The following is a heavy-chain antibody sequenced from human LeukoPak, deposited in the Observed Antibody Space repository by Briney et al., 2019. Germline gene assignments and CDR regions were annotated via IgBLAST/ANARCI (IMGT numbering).Heavy chain of an antibody. V-gene: IGHV3-48*03. Sequence: GGSLRLPCAASGFTFSSYEMNWVRQAPGKGLEWVSYISSSGSTIYYADSVKGRFTISRDNAKNSLYLQMNSLTAEDSAVYYCASRRGSNRPFDYWGQGTLVTVSS. CDR1: GFTFSSYE. CDR2: ISSSGSTI. CDR3: ASRRGSNRPFDY. J-gene: IGHJ4*02. D-gene: IGHD1-26*01.